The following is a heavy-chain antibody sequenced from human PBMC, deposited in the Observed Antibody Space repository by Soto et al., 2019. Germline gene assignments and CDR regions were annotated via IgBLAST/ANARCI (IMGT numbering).Heavy chain of an antibody. V-gene: IGHV2-5*02. Sequence: GPTLGNPTQTLTLNCTFSGFSLNNNGVGVGWIRQPPGKALEWLALIYWDDDKRYSPSLKSRLTITKDTSKNQVVLTMTNMDPVDTATYYCAHTLVKMVRGVMTDYYYYMDVWGKGTTVTVSS. CDR3: AHTLVKMVRGVMTDYYYYMDV. CDR2: IYWDDDK. J-gene: IGHJ6*03. CDR1: GFSLNNNGVG. D-gene: IGHD3-10*01.